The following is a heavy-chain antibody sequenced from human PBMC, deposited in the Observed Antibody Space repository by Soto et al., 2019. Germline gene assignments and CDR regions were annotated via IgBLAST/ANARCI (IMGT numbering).Heavy chain of an antibody. D-gene: IGHD1-26*01. CDR2: VWSDGSKE. V-gene: IGHV3-33*01. Sequence: GGSLRLSCAASGFTFSTYGVHCGRQAPGKWLEWVAVVWSDGSKEFYADSVKGRFTISRDNSKNTVYLQMNSLRAEDTAVYYCARRSSGTHGVDYWGQGTMVTVSS. J-gene: IGHJ4*02. CDR3: ARRSSGTHGVDY. CDR1: GFTFSTYG.